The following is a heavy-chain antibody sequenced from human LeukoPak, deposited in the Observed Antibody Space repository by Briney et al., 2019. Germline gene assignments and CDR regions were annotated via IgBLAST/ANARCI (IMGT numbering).Heavy chain of an antibody. D-gene: IGHD7-27*01. CDR1: GFTFSSYW. CDR3: VRESFSRGDFN. Sequence: GGSLRLSCAASGFTFSSYWMTWVRQAPGKGLEWVATIKYDGDEKFYVDSVTGRFTISRDNAKNSLYLQMNSLTAEDTAVYYCVRESFSRGDFNWGQGPLVSVSS. J-gene: IGHJ4*02. CDR2: IKYDGDEK. V-gene: IGHV3-7*01.